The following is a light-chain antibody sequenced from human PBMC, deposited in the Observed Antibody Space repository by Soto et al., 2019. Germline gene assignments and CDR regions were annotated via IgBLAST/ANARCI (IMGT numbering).Light chain of an antibody. Sequence: EIVLTQSPGTLSLSPGESVTISCRASQRGSSSYLAWYQQKPGQAPRLLIYGASSRATGIADRFSGSGSGTDFTLTISRLEPEEFAVYSCQQYGSAAWTFGQGTKVEIK. CDR2: GAS. CDR3: QQYGSAAWT. CDR1: QRGSSSY. J-gene: IGKJ1*01. V-gene: IGKV3-20*01.